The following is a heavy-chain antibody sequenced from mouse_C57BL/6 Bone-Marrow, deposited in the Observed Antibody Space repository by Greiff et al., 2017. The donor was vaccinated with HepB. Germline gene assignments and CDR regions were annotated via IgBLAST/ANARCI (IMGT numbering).Heavy chain of an antibody. CDR2: IYPYNGVS. J-gene: IGHJ3*01. Sequence: VQLQQSGPELVKPGASVKISCKASGYSFTGYYMHWVKQSHGNILEWIGYIYPYNGVSSYNQNFKGKATLTVDKSSSPTYMELRSLTSEYSAVYYCARVDYYVSSYEPFAYWGQVTLVTVSA. V-gene: IGHV1-31*01. CDR3: ARVDYYVSSYEPFAY. D-gene: IGHD1-1*01. CDR1: GYSFTGYY.